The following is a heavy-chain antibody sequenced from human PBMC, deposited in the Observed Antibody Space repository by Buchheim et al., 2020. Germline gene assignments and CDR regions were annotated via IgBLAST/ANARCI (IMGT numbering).Heavy chain of an antibody. CDR3: AKAGATVTKRADWFDP. V-gene: IGHV3-30*02. CDR1: GFTFSSYG. J-gene: IGHJ5*02. D-gene: IGHD4-17*01. Sequence: QVQLVESGGGVVQPGRSLRLSCAASGFTFSSYGMHWVRQAPGKGLEWAAFIRYDGSNKYYADSVKGRFTISRDNSKNTLYLQMNSLRAEDTAVYYCAKAGATVTKRADWFDPWGQGTL. CDR2: IRYDGSNK.